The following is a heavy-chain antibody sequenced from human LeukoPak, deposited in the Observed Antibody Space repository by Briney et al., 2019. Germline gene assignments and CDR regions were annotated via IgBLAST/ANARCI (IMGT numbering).Heavy chain of an antibody. Sequence: SETLSLTCAVYGGSFSGYYWSWIRQPPGKGLEWIGEINHSGSTNYNPSLKSRVTISVDTSKNQFSLKLSSVTAADTAVYYCARSITMVRGVRFDYWGQGTLVTVS. J-gene: IGHJ4*02. CDR1: GGSFSGYY. CDR3: ARSITMVRGVRFDY. D-gene: IGHD3-10*01. CDR2: INHSGST. V-gene: IGHV4-34*01.